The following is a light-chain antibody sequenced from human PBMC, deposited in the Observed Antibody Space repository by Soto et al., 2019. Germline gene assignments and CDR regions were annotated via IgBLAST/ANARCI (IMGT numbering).Light chain of an antibody. Sequence: EIVMTHSPATLSVSPGEIATLSCRASQSVSSNLAWYQQKPGQAPRLLIYDASNRATGIPARFSGSGSGTDFTLTISRLEPEDFAVYYCQQYGSSPTTLGQGTRLEIK. CDR2: DAS. CDR1: QSVSSN. V-gene: IGKV3D-15*01. CDR3: QQYGSSPTT. J-gene: IGKJ5*01.